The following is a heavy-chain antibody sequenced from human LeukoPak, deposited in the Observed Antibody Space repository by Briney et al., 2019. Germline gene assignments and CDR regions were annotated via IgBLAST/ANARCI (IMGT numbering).Heavy chain of an antibody. D-gene: IGHD3-22*01. Sequence: ASVKVSCKASGYNFPTYDINWVRQATGQGLEWMGWLNPTSGNTAYAQKFQGRVTITSNTSISTAYMELSSLRSEDTAVYYCARGRSMWYYDTSGYYTTSSEYNWLDPWGQRTLVTVSS. CDR1: GYNFPTYD. J-gene: IGHJ5*02. CDR3: ARGRSMWYYDTSGYYTTSSEYNWLDP. V-gene: IGHV1-8*03. CDR2: LNPTSGNT.